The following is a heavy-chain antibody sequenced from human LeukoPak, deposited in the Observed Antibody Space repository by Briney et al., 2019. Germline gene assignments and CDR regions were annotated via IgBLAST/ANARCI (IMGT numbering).Heavy chain of an antibody. V-gene: IGHV3-30*18. D-gene: IGHD5-18*01. CDR2: ISYDGSNK. CDR1: GFTFSSYG. CDR3: AKDKVTEIGY. J-gene: IGHJ4*02. Sequence: GGSLRLSCAASGFTFSSYGMHWVRQAPGKGLEWVAVISYDGSNKYYADSVKGRFTISRDNSKNTLYLQMNSLRAEDTAVYYCAKDKVTEIGYWGQGTLVTVSS.